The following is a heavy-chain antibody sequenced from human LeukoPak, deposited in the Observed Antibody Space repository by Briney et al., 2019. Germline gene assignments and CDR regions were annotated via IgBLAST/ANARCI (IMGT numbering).Heavy chain of an antibody. D-gene: IGHD6-19*01. CDR2: INPKSDGT. CDR3: ARSQASGWCRY. V-gene: IGHV1-2*02. CDR1: GYIFTDYY. Sequence: ASVKVSCKASGYIFTDYYMHWVRQAPGQGLEWMGWINPKSDGTKYAQNFQGRVTMTWDTSISTAYMELSRLRSDDTAVYYCARSQASGWCRYWGQGTLVTVSS. J-gene: IGHJ4*02.